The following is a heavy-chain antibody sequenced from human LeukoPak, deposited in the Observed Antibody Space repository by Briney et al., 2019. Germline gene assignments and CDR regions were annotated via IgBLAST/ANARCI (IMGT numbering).Heavy chain of an antibody. V-gene: IGHV3-23*01. D-gene: IGHD3-22*01. CDR1: GFTFSSYA. CDR3: AKDPVPYYYGSSGHAFDY. Sequence: PGGSLRLSCAASGFTFSSYAMSWVRQAPGKGLEWVSAISGSGGSTYYADSVKGRFTISRDNSKNTLYLQMNSLRAEDTAVYYCAKDPVPYYYGSSGHAFDYWGQGTLVTVSS. CDR2: ISGSGGST. J-gene: IGHJ4*02.